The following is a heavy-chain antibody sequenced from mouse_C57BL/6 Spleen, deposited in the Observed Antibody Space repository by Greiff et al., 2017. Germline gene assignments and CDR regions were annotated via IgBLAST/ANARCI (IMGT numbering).Heavy chain of an antibody. Sequence: EVKLMESGPELVKPGASVKISCKASGYTFTDYYMNWVKQSHGKSLEWIGDINPNNGGTSYNQKFKGKATLTVDKSSSTAYMELRSLTSEDSAVYYCARNRDYYSNYGGFAYWGQGTLVTVSA. CDR2: INPNNGGT. CDR3: ARNRDYYSNYGGFAY. V-gene: IGHV1-26*01. CDR1: GYTFTDYY. D-gene: IGHD2-5*01. J-gene: IGHJ3*01.